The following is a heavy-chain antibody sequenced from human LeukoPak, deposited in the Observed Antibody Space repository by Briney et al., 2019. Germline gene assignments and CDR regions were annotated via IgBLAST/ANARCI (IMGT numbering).Heavy chain of an antibody. CDR2: IYYSGST. D-gene: IGHD1-26*01. V-gene: IGHV4-39*01. Sequence: SETLSLTCTVSGGSISSSSYYWGWIRQPPGKGLEWIGSIYYSGSTYYNPSLKSRVTISVDTSKNQFSLKLSSVTAADTAVYYCARRKVGAADQGFDYWGQGTLVTVSS. CDR1: GGSISSSSYY. CDR3: ARRKVGAADQGFDY. J-gene: IGHJ4*02.